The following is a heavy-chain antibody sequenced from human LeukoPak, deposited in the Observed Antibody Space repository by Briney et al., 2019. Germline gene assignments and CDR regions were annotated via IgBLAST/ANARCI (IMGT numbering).Heavy chain of an antibody. CDR2: ISSSGSTI. CDR1: GFTFSSYE. CDR3: ARDSRIAAGSSGFDP. V-gene: IGHV3-48*03. J-gene: IGHJ5*02. Sequence: PGGSLRLSCAASGFTFSSYEMNWVRQAPGKGLEWVSYISSSGSTIYYADSVKGRFTISRDNAKNSLYLQMNSLRAEDTAVYYCARDSRIAAGSSGFDPWGQGTLVTVSS. D-gene: IGHD6-13*01.